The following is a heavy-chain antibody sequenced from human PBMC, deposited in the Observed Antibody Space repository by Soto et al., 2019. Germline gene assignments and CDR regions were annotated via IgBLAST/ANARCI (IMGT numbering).Heavy chain of an antibody. J-gene: IGHJ4*02. Sequence: PSETLSLTCAVSGDSISSSSYSGCLIRQPPGKGLEWIGSIYYSGSTYYNPSLKSRVTISVDTSKNQFSLKLSSVTAADTAVYYCASLRSGYCTKGVCFGFDYCGQGTLVTVSS. CDR2: IYYSGST. D-gene: IGHD2-8*01. CDR1: GDSISSSSYS. V-gene: IGHV4-39*01. CDR3: ASLRSGYCTKGVCFGFDY.